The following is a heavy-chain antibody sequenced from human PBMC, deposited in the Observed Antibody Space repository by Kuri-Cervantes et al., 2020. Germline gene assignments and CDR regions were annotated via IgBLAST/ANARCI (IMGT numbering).Heavy chain of an antibody. J-gene: IGHJ4*02. CDR1: GGSISSYY. D-gene: IGHD2-2*01. CDR3: ARDRLPAL. V-gene: IGHV4-59*01. Sequence: SETLSLTCTVSGGSISSYYWSWIRQPPGKGLEWIGYIYYSGSTNYNPSLKSRVTISVDTSKNQFSLKLSSVTAADTAVYYCARDRLPALWGQGTLVTVSS. CDR2: IYYSGST.